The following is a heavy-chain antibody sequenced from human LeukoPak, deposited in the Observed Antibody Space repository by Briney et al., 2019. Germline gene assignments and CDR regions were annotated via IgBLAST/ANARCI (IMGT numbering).Heavy chain of an antibody. CDR2: IIPIFGTA. V-gene: IGHV1-69*13. CDR3: ARDRRGGATETTFDY. CDR1: GGTFSSYA. D-gene: IGHD3-16*01. Sequence: SVKVSCKASGGTFSSYAISWVRQAPGQGLGWMGGIIPIFGTANYAQKFQGRVTITADESTSTAYMELSSLRSEDTAVYYCARDRRGGATETTFDYWGQGTLVTVSS. J-gene: IGHJ4*02.